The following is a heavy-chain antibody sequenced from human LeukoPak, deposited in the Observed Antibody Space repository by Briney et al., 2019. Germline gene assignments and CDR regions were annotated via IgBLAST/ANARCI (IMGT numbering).Heavy chain of an antibody. J-gene: IGHJ3*02. CDR2: ISAYNGNT. CDR1: GYTLRSYG. D-gene: IGHD1-26*01. CDR3: ARDAWKWELLPNDAFDI. Sequence: GASVKVSCKASGYTLRSYGITWVRQAPGQGLEWMGWISAYNGNTKYPQKLQGRVTMTTDTSTSTAYMELRSLRSDDTAVYYCARDAWKWELLPNDAFDIWGQGTMVTVSS. V-gene: IGHV1-18*01.